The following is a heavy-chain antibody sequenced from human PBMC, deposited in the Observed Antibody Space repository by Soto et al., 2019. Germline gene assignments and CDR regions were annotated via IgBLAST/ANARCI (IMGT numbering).Heavy chain of an antibody. CDR2: ISAYNGNT. D-gene: IGHD1-1*01. V-gene: IGHV1-18*01. Sequence: GASVKVSCKASGYTFTSYSISWVRQAPGQGLEWMGWISAYNGNTNYAQKLQGRVTMTTDTSTSTAYMELRSLRSDDTAVYYCARAGGTTGTTYNWFDPWGQGTLVTVSS. CDR3: ARAGGTTGTTYNWFDP. CDR1: GYTFTSYS. J-gene: IGHJ5*02.